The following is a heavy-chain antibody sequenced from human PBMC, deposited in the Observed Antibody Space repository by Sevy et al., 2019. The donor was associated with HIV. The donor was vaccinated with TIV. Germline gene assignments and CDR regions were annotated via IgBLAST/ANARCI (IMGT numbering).Heavy chain of an antibody. V-gene: IGHV3-15*01. Sequence: GGSLRLSCAASGFTFSGAWMSGVRQVPGKGLEWLGRIKSETDGGATDYAAPVKGRFTISRDDSKKTVYLQVNSLQVEDTAVYYCTTDLGIYASKWGQGTLVTVSS. CDR2: IKSETDGGAT. CDR1: GFTFSGAW. J-gene: IGHJ4*02. D-gene: IGHD3-16*01. CDR3: TTDLGIYASK.